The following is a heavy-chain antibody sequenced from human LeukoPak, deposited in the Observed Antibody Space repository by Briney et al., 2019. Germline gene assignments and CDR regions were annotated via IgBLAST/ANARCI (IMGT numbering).Heavy chain of an antibody. CDR1: GFTFGDYA. Sequence: GGSLRLSCTASGFTFGDYAMSWVRQAPGKGLEWVGFIRSKAYGGTTEYAASVKGRFTISRDDSKSIAYLQMNSLKTEDTAVYYCTADYSNLGYYYYYYMDVWGKGTTVTVSS. V-gene: IGHV3-49*04. D-gene: IGHD4-11*01. J-gene: IGHJ6*03. CDR2: IRSKAYGGTT. CDR3: TADYSNLGYYYYYYMDV.